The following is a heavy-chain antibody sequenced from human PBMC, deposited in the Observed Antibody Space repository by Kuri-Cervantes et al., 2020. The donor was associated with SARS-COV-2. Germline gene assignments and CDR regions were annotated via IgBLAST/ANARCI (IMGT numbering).Heavy chain of an antibody. J-gene: IGHJ4*02. CDR1: GFTSSSYG. Sequence: GESLKISCAASGFTSSSYGMHWVRQAPGKGLEWVAVIWYDGSNKYYADSVKGRFTISRDNSKNTLYLQMNSLRAEDTAVYYCARDYYDSSGVYWSQGTLVTVSS. CDR3: ARDYYDSSGVY. CDR2: IWYDGSNK. D-gene: IGHD3-22*01. V-gene: IGHV3-33*01.